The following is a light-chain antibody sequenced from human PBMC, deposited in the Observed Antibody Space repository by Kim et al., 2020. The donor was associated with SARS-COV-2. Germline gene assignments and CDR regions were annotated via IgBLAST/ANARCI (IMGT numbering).Light chain of an antibody. CDR1: QSVSSY. CDR3: QQRSNWPCT. Sequence: SLSPGERATLSCRASQSVSSYLAWYQQKPGQAPRLLIYDASNRATGIPARFSGSGSGTDFTLTISSLEPEDFAVYYCQQRSNWPCTFGQGTKLEIK. J-gene: IGKJ2*02. CDR2: DAS. V-gene: IGKV3-11*01.